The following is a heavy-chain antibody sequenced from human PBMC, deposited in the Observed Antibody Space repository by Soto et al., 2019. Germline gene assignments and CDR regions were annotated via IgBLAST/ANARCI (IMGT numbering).Heavy chain of an antibody. Sequence: SETLSLTCSVSGYSVTSSDYYWSWIRQPPGKGLEWIGSMFYSGLTYYNPSLKSRVTLSVDTSKNQFSVRLNSVTAADTAVYYCAPLSVSLSGPYGIHVWGQGXTVTVYS. J-gene: IGHJ6*02. V-gene: IGHV4-39*01. CDR1: GYSVTSSDYY. CDR3: APLSVSLSGPYGIHV. D-gene: IGHD2-15*01. CDR2: MFYSGLT.